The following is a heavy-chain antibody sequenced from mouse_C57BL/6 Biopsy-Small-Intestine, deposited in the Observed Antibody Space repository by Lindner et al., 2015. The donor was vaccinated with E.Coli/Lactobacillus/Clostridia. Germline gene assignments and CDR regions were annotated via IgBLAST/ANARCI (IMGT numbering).Heavy chain of an antibody. CDR2: IDPETSGT. V-gene: IGHV1-15*01. CDR1: DYTFTDYE. D-gene: IGHD2-13*01. CDR3: TRSVPISYGDYYYFDF. J-gene: IGHJ2*01. Sequence: VQLQESGAELVRPGASVSLSCKASDYTFTDYEMHWVRQTPVHGLEWVGAIDPETSGTAYNQKFKGKATLTADKSSSTAYMELRSLTSEDSAVYYCTRSVPISYGDYYYFDFWGQGTTLTVSS.